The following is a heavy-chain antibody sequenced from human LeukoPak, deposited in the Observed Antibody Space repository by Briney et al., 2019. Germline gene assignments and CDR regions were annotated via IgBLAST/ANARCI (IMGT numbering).Heavy chain of an antibody. Sequence: GESLRLSCAASGFTFSSYSMNWVRQAPGKGLEWVSSISSSSYIYYADSVKGRFTISRDNAKNSLYLQMNSLRAEDTAVYYCARTYCSSTSCYNDYYYGMDVWGQGTTVTVSS. J-gene: IGHJ6*02. CDR2: ISSSSYI. CDR3: ARTYCSSTSCYNDYYYGMDV. CDR1: GFTFSSYS. D-gene: IGHD2-2*02. V-gene: IGHV3-21*01.